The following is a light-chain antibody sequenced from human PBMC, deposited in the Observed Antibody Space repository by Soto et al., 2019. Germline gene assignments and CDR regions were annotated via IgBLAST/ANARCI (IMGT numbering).Light chain of an antibody. CDR1: STDVGRYNY. CDR2: DVS. CDR3: TSYTRDGTYV. J-gene: IGLJ1*01. V-gene: IGLV2-14*01. Sequence: QSALTQPASVSGSPGQSITISCTGTSTDVGRYNYVSWYQQHPGKAPKLMVYDVSNRPSWVSNRFSGSKSGITASLTISGLQAEDEADYYCTSYTRDGTYVFGTGTKLTVL.